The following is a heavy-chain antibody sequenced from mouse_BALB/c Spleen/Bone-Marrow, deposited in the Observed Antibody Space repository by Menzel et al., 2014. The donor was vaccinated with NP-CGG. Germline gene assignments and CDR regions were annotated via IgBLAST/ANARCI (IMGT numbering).Heavy chain of an antibody. V-gene: IGHV14-3*02. CDR2: IDPANGNT. D-gene: IGHD2-1*01. J-gene: IGHJ3*01. Sequence: DVKLVESGAELVKPGASVKLSCTASGFNIKDTYMHWVKQRPEQGLEWIGRIDPANGNTKYDPKFQGKATITADTSSNTAYLQLSSLTSEDTAVYYCARWGGNYGGFDYWGQGTLVTVSA. CDR3: ARWGGNYGGFDY. CDR1: GFNIKDTY.